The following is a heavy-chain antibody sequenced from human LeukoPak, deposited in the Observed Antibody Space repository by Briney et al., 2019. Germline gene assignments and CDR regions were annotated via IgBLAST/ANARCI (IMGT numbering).Heavy chain of an antibody. CDR1: GFTVSSHY. CDR3: ARQAGYYYYGMDV. V-gene: IGHV3-53*01. CDR2: IYSGGST. Sequence: PGGSLRLSCAASGFTVSSHYMSWVRQAPGKGLEWVSVIYSGGSTYYADSVKGRFTISRDNSKNTLYLQMNSLRAEDTAVYYCARQAGYYYYGMDVWGKGTTATVSS. J-gene: IGHJ6*04.